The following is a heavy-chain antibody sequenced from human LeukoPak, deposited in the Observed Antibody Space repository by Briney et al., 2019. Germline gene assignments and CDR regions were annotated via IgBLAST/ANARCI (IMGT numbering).Heavy chain of an antibody. D-gene: IGHD2-2*01. J-gene: IGHJ6*04. CDR2: IIPIFGTA. Sequence: SVKVSCKASGGTFSSYAISWVRQAPGQGLEWMGGIIPIFGTANYAQKFQGRVTITADESTSTAYMELSSLRSEDTAVCYCARATKVVPAASPSYYYYGMDVWGKGTTVTVSS. CDR1: GGTFSSYA. V-gene: IGHV1-69*13. CDR3: ARATKVVPAASPSYYYYGMDV.